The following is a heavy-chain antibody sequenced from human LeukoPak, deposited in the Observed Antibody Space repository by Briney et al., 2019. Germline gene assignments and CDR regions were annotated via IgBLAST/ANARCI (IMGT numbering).Heavy chain of an antibody. CDR1: GMTLSNYW. CDR3: AIIVPAGEIDY. J-gene: IGHJ4*02. D-gene: IGHD2-2*01. Sequence: GGSLRLSCGVSGMTLSNYWMSWVRQAPGKGLGWVANIKQDGSERYYADSVKGRFTFSRDNAKNSLYLQLNSLRAEDTALYYCAIIVPAGEIDYWGQGTLVTVSS. V-gene: IGHV3-7*01. CDR2: IKQDGSER.